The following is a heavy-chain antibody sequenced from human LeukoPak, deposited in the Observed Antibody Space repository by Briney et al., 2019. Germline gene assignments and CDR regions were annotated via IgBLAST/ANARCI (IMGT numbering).Heavy chain of an antibody. CDR3: ARFLGRRRTGVY. V-gene: IGHV4-34*01. J-gene: IGHJ4*02. Sequence: PSETLSLTCTVSGVSISRYYWGWIRQPPGKGLEWIGEINHSGSTNYNPSLKSRVTISVDTSKNQFSLKLSSVTAADTAVYYCARFLGRRRTGVYWGQGTLVTVSS. CDR2: INHSGST. D-gene: IGHD2/OR15-2a*01. CDR1: GVSISRYY.